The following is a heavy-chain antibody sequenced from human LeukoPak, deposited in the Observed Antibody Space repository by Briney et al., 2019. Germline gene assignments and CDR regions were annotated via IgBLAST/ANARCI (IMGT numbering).Heavy chain of an antibody. J-gene: IGHJ3*02. CDR2: ISGSGGST. CDR3: AKDPGRSSGWYGAFDI. Sequence: PGGSLRLSCAASGFTFSSYAMSWVRQAPGEGLEWVSAISGSGGSTYYADSVRGRFTISRDNSKNTLYLQINGLRAEDSAVYYCAKDPGRSSGWYGAFDIWGQGTMVTVSS. V-gene: IGHV3-23*01. CDR1: GFTFSSYA. D-gene: IGHD6-19*01.